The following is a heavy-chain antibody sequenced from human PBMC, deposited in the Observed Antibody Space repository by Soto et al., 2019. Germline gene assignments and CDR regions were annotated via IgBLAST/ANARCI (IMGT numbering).Heavy chain of an antibody. CDR1: GGSFSGYY. D-gene: IGHD3-22*01. CDR2: INHSGST. V-gene: IGHV4-34*01. CDR3: AAHYHDSSGYSTTGFI. Sequence: QVQLQQWGAGLLKPSETLSLTCAVYGGSFSGYYWSWIRQPPGKGLEWIGEINHSGSTNYNPSLKSRVTISVDTSKNQFSLKLSSVTAADTAVYYCAAHYHDSSGYSTTGFIWRQGTLVTVSS. J-gene: IGHJ4*02.